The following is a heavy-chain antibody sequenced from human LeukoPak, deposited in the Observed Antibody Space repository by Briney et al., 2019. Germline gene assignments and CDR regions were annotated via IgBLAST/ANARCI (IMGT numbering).Heavy chain of an antibody. CDR1: GGSISSGDYY. Sequence: PSETLSLTCTVSGGSISSGDYYWSWIRQPPGKGLEWIGYIYYSGSTYYNPSLKSRVTISVDTSKNQFSLKLSSVTAADTAVYYCARENSSPSAYFDYWGQGTLVTVSS. J-gene: IGHJ4*02. CDR2: IYYSGST. V-gene: IGHV4-30-4*08. D-gene: IGHD6-6*01. CDR3: ARENSSPSAYFDY.